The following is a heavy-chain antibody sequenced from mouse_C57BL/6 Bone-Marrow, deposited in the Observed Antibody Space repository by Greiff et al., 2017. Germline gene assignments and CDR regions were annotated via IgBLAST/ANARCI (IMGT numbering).Heavy chain of an antibody. CDR1: GYTFTSYW. Sequence: VQLQESGAELVMPGASVKLSCKASGYTFTSYWMHWVKQRPGQGLEWIGEIDPSDSYTNYNQKFKGKSTLTVDKSSSTAYMQLSSLTSEDSAVYYCARSRGFAYWGQGTLVTVSA. V-gene: IGHV1-69*01. CDR3: ARSRGFAY. CDR2: IDPSDSYT. J-gene: IGHJ3*01.